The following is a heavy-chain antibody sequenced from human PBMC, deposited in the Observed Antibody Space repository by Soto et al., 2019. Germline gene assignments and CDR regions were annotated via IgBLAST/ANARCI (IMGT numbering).Heavy chain of an antibody. Sequence: PGGSLRLSCVGSGLSLSNIWTSWVRQAPGKVLEWVANIKQGGTETYYVDSVKGRFTISKDHAKNSLYLQMNSLRVEDTALYYCASLDTARVETAGYWGQGT. CDR3: ASLDTARVETAGY. CDR2: IKQGGTET. J-gene: IGHJ4*02. V-gene: IGHV3-7*01. CDR1: GLSLSNIW. D-gene: IGHD5-18*01.